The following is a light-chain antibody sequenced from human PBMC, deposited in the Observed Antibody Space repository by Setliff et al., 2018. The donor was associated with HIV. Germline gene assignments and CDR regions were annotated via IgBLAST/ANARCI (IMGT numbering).Light chain of an antibody. CDR3: SSFTTTTTLV. CDR2: EVS. CDR1: SSDVGGYNY. V-gene: IGLV2-14*01. J-gene: IGLJ1*01. Sequence: QPVLTQPASVSGSPGQSITISCTGTSSDVGGYNYVSWYQQHPGKAPKLMISEVSNRPSGVSNRFSGSKSDNTASLTISGLQAEDEADYFCSSFTTTTTLVFGTGTKVTVL.